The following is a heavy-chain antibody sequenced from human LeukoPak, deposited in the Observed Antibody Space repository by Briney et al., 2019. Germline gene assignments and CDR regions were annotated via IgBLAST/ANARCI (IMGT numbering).Heavy chain of an antibody. V-gene: IGHV1-2*02. CDR1: GYTFTGYY. J-gene: IGHJ4*02. Sequence: GASVKVSCKASGYTFTGYYMHWVRQAPGQGLEWMGWINPNSGGTNYARKFQGRVTMTRDTSISTAYMELSRLRSDDTAVYYCARDQCGDPYFDYWGQGTLVTVSS. D-gene: IGHD4-17*01. CDR3: ARDQCGDPYFDY. CDR2: INPNSGGT.